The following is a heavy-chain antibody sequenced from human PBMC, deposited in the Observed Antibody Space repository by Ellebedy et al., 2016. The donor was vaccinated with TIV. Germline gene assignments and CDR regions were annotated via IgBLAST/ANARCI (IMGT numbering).Heavy chain of an antibody. Sequence: PGGSLRLSCAASGFTFSSYSMNWVRQAPGKGLEWVSYISSSSSTIYYADSVKGRFTISRDNAKNSLYLQMNSLRDEDTAVYYCAREETGSGWYYYYYGMDVWGQGTTVTVSS. CDR2: ISSSSSTI. V-gene: IGHV3-48*02. J-gene: IGHJ6*02. D-gene: IGHD6-19*01. CDR3: AREETGSGWYYYYYGMDV. CDR1: GFTFSSYS.